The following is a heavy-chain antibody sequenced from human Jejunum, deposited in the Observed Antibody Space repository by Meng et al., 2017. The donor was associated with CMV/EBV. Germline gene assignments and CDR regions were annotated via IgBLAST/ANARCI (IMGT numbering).Heavy chain of an antibody. J-gene: IGHJ5*02. CDR1: GGSISSSIHY. D-gene: IGHD6-6*01. V-gene: IGHV4-39*01. CDR3: VDYSSSYGRFDP. CDR2: GST. Sequence: LSLTCTVSGGSISSSIHYWTWIRQPPGKGLEWIGSGSTYYNPSLKSRVTISVDTSKNQFSLMLTSVTAADTAVYYCVDYSSSYGRFDPWGQGTLVTVSS.